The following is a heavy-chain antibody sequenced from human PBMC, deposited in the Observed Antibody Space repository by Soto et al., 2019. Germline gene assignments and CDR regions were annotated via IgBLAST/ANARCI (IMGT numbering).Heavy chain of an antibody. CDR3: ARDPSSSSGNYYYYGMDV. Sequence: ASVKVSCKASGYTFTSYSMHWVRQAPGQGLEWMGIINPSGGITSYAQKFQGRVTMTRDTSTSTVYMELSSLRSEDTAVYYCARDPSSSSGNYYYYGMDVWGQGTTVTVSS. CDR2: INPSGGIT. V-gene: IGHV1-46*01. J-gene: IGHJ6*02. D-gene: IGHD6-6*01. CDR1: GYTFTSYS.